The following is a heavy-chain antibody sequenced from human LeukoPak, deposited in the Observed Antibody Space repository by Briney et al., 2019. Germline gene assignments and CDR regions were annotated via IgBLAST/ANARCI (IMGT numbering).Heavy chain of an antibody. CDR3: ASAPRGSVIPYELPAGP. D-gene: IGHD3-16*02. V-gene: IGHV1-46*01. J-gene: IGHJ5*02. CDR2: INPSGGST. Sequence: ASVKVSCKASGYTFTSYYMHWVRQAPGQGLEWMGIINPSGGSTSYAQKFQGRVTITADESTSTAYMELRSLRSDDTAVYYCASAPRGSVIPYELPAGPWGQGTLVTVSS. CDR1: GYTFTSYY.